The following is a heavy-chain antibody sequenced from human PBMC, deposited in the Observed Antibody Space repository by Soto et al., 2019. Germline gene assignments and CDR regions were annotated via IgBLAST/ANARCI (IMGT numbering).Heavy chain of an antibody. D-gene: IGHD2-2*01. CDR1: NGSTSSSNYH. CDR2: IYFSGST. V-gene: IGHV4-39*01. J-gene: IGHJ6*03. Sequence: PSETLSLTCSVSNGSTSSSNYHWGWIRQPPGKGLEWIGSIYFSGSTHHNPSLRSRVTISVDTAKNQFSLKLSSVTAADTAVYYCARQSKRQTSSPYYYMDVWGKGTTVTVSS. CDR3: ARQSKRQTSSPYYYMDV.